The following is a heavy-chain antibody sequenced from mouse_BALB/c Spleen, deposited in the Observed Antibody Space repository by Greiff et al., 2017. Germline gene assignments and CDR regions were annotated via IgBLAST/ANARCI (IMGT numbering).Heavy chain of an antibody. CDR1: GYTFTSYW. CDR2: IYPGNSDT. J-gene: IGHJ3*01. CDR3: TRDMGITTSFAY. V-gene: IGHV1-5*01. D-gene: IGHD2-4*01. Sequence: EVQLQQSGTVLARPGASVKMSCKASGYTFTSYWMHWVKQRPGQGLEWIGAIYPGNSDTSYNQKFKGKAKLTAVTSTSTAYMELSSLTNEDSAVYYCTRDMGITTSFAYWGQGTLVTVSA.